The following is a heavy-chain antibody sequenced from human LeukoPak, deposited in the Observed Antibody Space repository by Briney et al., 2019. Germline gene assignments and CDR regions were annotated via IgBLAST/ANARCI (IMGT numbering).Heavy chain of an antibody. CDR2: INPNSGGT. V-gene: IGHV1-2*02. CDR1: GYTFTGYY. Sequence: GASVKVSCKASGYTFTGYYMHWVRQAPGQGLEWMGWINPNSGGTNYAQKFQGRVTMTRDTSISTAYMELSRLRSDDTAVYYCAGYYGSGRGGYCYYGMDVWGQGTTVTVSS. D-gene: IGHD3-10*01. J-gene: IGHJ6*02. CDR3: AGYYGSGRGGYCYYGMDV.